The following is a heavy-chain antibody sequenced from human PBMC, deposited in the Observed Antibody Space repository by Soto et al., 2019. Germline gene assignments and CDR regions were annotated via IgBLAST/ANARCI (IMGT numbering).Heavy chain of an antibody. CDR2: ISTRGSTK. CDR1: GFTFSSYE. V-gene: IGHV3-48*03. CDR3: TKDTFGERDS. D-gene: IGHD3-10*01. J-gene: IGHJ4*02. Sequence: PGGSLRLSCAASGFTFSSYEMNWVRQAPGKGLEWVSYISTRGSTKYYADSVKGRFTISRDDAKNTLYLQMNSLRGEDTAMYYCTKDTFGERDSWGQGTLVTVSS.